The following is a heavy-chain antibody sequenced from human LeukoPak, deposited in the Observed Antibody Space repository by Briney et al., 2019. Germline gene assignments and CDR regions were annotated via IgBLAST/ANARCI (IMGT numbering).Heavy chain of an antibody. CDR2: IHYSGRT. Sequence: SQTLSLTCTVSGASISSYYWSWIRQPPGKGLEWITYIHYSGRTHYNPSLKSRVTISVDTSKNQFSLKLSSVTAADTAVYYCASQTALPYFDLLLGDGPGYFDYWGQGTLVTVSS. CDR3: ASQTALPYFDLLLGDGPGYFDY. CDR1: GASISSYY. V-gene: IGHV4-59*08. J-gene: IGHJ4*02. D-gene: IGHD3-9*01.